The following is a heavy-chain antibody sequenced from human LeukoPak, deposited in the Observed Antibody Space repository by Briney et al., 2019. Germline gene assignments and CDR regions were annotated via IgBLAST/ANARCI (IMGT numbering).Heavy chain of an antibody. D-gene: IGHD6-13*01. J-gene: IGHJ4*02. V-gene: IGHV4-59*01. CDR1: GGSISSYY. CDR2: SHYSGST. Sequence: SETLSLTCTVSGGSISSYYWSWIRQPPGKGLEWIAYSHYSGSTKYNPSLKSRVSVSVDTSKNQLSLKLSSVTAADTAVYYCARVASSSWSSFDYWGQGILVTVSS. CDR3: ARVASSSWSSFDY.